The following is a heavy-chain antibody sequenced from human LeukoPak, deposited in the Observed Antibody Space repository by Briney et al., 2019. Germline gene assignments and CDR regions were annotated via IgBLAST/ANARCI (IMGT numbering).Heavy chain of an antibody. V-gene: IGHV3-9*01. CDR1: GFTFDDYA. CDR3: AKAVGYSGTREYYFDY. J-gene: IGHJ4*02. D-gene: IGHD1-26*01. CDR2: INWNRGSI. Sequence: QPGRSLRLSCAASGFTFDDYAMHWVRQAPGKGLEWVSGINWNRGSIGYADSVKGRFTISRDNAKNSLFLQMNSLRAEDTALYYCAKAVGYSGTREYYFDYWGQGTLVTVSS.